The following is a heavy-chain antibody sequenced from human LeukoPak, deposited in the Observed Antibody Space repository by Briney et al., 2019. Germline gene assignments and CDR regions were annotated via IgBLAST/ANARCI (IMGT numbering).Heavy chain of an antibody. CDR3: AGRRSCTSCYVTFDY. Sequence: SETLSLTCTVSGGSISSYYWSWIRQPPGKGLEWIGYIYYSGGTNYNPSLKSRVTISVDTSKNQFSLKLSSVTAADTAVYYCAGRRSCTSCYVTFDYWGQGTLVTVSS. D-gene: IGHD2-2*01. CDR1: GGSISSYY. J-gene: IGHJ4*02. V-gene: IGHV4-59*12. CDR2: IYYSGGT.